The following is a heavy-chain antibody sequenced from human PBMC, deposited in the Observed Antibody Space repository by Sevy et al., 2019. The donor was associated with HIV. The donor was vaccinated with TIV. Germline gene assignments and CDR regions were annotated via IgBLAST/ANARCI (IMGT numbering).Heavy chain of an antibody. J-gene: IGHJ4*02. CDR2: FSFGCGRI. CDR1: GFTFAKYS. Sequence: GGSLRLSCAASGFTFAKYSMSWLRQAPGKGLEWVSTFSFGCGRINYAYSVKGRFIMSRDDSQKTLYLQMNSLRAEDTATYFCAREGCTQPHAYWGQGTLVTVSS. CDR3: AREGCTQPHAY. V-gene: IGHV3-23*01.